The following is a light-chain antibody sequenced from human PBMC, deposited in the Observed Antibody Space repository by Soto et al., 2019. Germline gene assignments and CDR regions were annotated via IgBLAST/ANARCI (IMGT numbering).Light chain of an antibody. CDR1: QTVSRH. CDR2: GAS. Sequence: IVMTQSPGTLSVSPGERATLSCRASQTVSRHLAWYQQKPGQAPRLLIFGASTRATGIPDRFSGSGSGTDFTLTLSSLQSEDFAVYYCQQYNPWPLITFGPGTRLDIK. CDR3: QQYNPWPLIT. J-gene: IGKJ5*01. V-gene: IGKV3-15*01.